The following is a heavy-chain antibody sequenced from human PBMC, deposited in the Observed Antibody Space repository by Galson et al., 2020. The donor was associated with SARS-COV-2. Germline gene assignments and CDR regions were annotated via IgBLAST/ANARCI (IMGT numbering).Heavy chain of an antibody. Sequence: SVKVSCKASGGTFSSYTISWVRQAPGQGLEWMGRIIPIIGIANYAQKFQGRVTITADKSTSTAYMELSSLRSEDTAAYYCARAFTDFSSGWFYCYYGMDVWGQETTVTVSS. V-gene: IGHV1-69*02. CDR3: ARAFTDFSSGWFYCYYGMDV. D-gene: IGHD6-19*01. J-gene: IGHJ6*02. CDR1: GGTFSSYT. CDR2: IIPIIGIA.